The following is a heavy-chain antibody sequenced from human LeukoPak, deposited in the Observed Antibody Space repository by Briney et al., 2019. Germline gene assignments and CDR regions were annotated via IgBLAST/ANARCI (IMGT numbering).Heavy chain of an antibody. Sequence: KSGGSLRLSCAASGFTFSSYAMSWVRQAPGKGLEWVATIVSDGYKAYYADPVKGRFAISRDNSQNTVHLQMNSLRAEDTATYYCAKEIVFLFGDPWGQGALVTVSS. D-gene: IGHD2/OR15-2a*01. CDR2: IVSDGYKA. J-gene: IGHJ5*02. CDR3: AKEIVFLFGDP. CDR1: GFTFSSYA. V-gene: IGHV3-23*01.